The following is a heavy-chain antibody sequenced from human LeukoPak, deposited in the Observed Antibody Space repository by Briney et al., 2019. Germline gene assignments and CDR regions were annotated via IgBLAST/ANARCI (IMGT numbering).Heavy chain of an antibody. Sequence: SVKVSCKVSGYTLTELSIHWVRQAPGKGLEWMGGFDPEDGETIYAQKFQGRVTMTEDTSTDTAYMELSSLRSEDTAVYYCARGPPSEVIWWLRQNWFDPWGQGTLVTVSS. CDR1: GYTLTELS. V-gene: IGHV1-24*01. CDR2: FDPEDGET. J-gene: IGHJ5*02. CDR3: ARGPPSEVIWWLRQNWFDP. D-gene: IGHD5-12*01.